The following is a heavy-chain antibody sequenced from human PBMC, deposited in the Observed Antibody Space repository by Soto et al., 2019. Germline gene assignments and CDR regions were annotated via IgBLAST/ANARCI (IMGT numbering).Heavy chain of an antibody. D-gene: IGHD1-1*01. J-gene: IGHJ3*02. CDR1: GGFVSSGSYY. Sequence: QVQLQQRGAGLLKPSEPLSLTCAVYGGFVSSGSYYWSWIRQPPGKGLEWIGEMSHSGGTHFNPSPNSRVTISVDTPTNQCSRKRSSVTAADTALYYCARVERGTATTVVDAFDIWGPGTMVTVSS. CDR2: MSHSGGT. CDR3: ARVERGTATTVVDAFDI. V-gene: IGHV4-34*01.